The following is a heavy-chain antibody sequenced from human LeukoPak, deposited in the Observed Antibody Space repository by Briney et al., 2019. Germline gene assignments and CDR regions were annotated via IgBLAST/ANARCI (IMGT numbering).Heavy chain of an antibody. Sequence: SETLSLTCTVSGGSISSYYWSWIRQPPGKGLEWIGYIYYSGSTNYNPSLKSRVTISVDTSKNRFSLKLSSVTAADTAVYYCARDTLGDGYNYFDYWGQGTLVTVSS. CDR1: GGSISSYY. CDR3: ARDTLGDGYNYFDY. D-gene: IGHD5-24*01. V-gene: IGHV4-59*01. CDR2: IYYSGST. J-gene: IGHJ4*02.